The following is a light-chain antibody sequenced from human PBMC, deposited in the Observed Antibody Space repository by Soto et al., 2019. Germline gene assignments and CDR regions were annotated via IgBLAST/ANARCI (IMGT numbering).Light chain of an antibody. CDR3: YSYVGSKSYV. Sequence: QSALTQPASVSGSPGQSITISCTGTSRNVGNYNLVSWYQQHPDKAPKLIIYEGSQRPSGVSNRFSGSKSGNTASLTISGLHADDEADYYCYSYVGSKSYVFGTGTKLTVL. J-gene: IGLJ1*01. V-gene: IGLV2-23*01. CDR1: SRNVGNYNL. CDR2: EGS.